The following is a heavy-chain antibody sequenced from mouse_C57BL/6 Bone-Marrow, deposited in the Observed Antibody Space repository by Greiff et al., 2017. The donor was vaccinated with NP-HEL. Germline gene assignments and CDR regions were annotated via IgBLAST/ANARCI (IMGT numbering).Heavy chain of an antibody. CDR1: GYSFTDYN. V-gene: IGHV1-39*01. CDR3: ARGLLRGAWFAY. J-gene: IGHJ3*01. D-gene: IGHD1-1*01. Sequence: EVKLMESGPELVKPGASVKISCKASGYSFTDYNMNWVKQSNGKSLEWIGVINPNYGTTSYNQKFKGKATLTVDQSSSTAYMQLNSLTSEDSAVYYGARGLLRGAWFAYWGQGTLVTVSA. CDR2: INPNYGTT.